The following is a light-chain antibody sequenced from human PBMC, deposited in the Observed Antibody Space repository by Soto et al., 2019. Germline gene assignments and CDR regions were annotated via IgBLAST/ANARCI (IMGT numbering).Light chain of an antibody. J-gene: IGKJ1*01. Sequence: AIQLTQSPSSLYASVGARVTITCRASQAIRTALGWYQQKPGKVPKLLIYAASILQSGVPSRFSGSGSGTDFTLTISSLQPEDFATYYRLLDFRYFWAFGQGTKV. V-gene: IGKV1-6*01. CDR1: QAIRTA. CDR2: AAS. CDR3: LLDFRYFWA.